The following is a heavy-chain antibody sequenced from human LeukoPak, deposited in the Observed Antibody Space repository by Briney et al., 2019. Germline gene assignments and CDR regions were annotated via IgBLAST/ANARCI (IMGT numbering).Heavy chain of an antibody. CDR1: GFTFGDYA. CDR2: ISWNSRSI. V-gene: IGHV3-9*01. J-gene: IGHJ6*02. D-gene: IGHD2-15*01. Sequence: GRSLRLSCAASGFTFGDYAMHWVRQAPGKGLEWVSGISWNSRSIGYADSVRGRFTISRDNSKNSLYLQMNSLRAEDTALYYCARVMTVGGYGMDVWGQGTTVTVSS. CDR3: ARVMTVGGYGMDV.